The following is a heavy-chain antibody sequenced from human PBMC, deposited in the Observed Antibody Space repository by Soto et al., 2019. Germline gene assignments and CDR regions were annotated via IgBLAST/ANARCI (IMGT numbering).Heavy chain of an antibody. CDR2: IASKTESEAT. D-gene: IGHD6-6*01. CDR3: MSWDASSSAEQ. V-gene: IGHV3-73*02. J-gene: IGHJ4*02. CDR1: GFTLSDSR. Sequence: EVQLVESGGGLVQPGGSLELSCAASGFTLSDSRVNWVRQASGKGLEWVGRIASKTESEATVYAASVKGRITVARDDSKNTVYLQMGSLKTEDTAVYYCMSWDASSSAEQWGQGALVTVSS.